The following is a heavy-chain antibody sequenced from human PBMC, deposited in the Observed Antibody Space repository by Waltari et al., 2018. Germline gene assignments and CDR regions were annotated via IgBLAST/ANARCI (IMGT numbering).Heavy chain of an antibody. CDR1: GGSISSYY. D-gene: IGHD7-27*01. V-gene: IGHV4-59*01. Sequence: QVQLQESGPGLVKPSETLSLTCTVSGGSISSYYWSWIRQPPGKGLEWIGYIYYSGSTNYNPSLKSRVNISVDTSKNQFSLKLSSVTAADTAVYYCARGGATGDGYFDYWGQGTLVTVSS. CDR2: IYYSGST. CDR3: ARGGATGDGYFDY. J-gene: IGHJ4*02.